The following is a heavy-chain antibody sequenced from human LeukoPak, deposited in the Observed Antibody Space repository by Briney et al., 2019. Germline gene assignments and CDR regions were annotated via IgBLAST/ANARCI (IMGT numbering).Heavy chain of an antibody. D-gene: IGHD3-22*01. J-gene: IGHJ4*02. CDR3: ARTGITMIVVVITGFDY. V-gene: IGHV1-8*01. CDR1: GYTFTSYD. Sequence: ASVKVSCKASGYTFTSYDINWVRQATGQGLEWMGWMNPNSGNTGCAQKLQGRVTMTTDTSTSTAYMELRSLRSDDTAVYYCARTGITMIVVVITGFDYWGQGTLVTVSS. CDR2: MNPNSGNT.